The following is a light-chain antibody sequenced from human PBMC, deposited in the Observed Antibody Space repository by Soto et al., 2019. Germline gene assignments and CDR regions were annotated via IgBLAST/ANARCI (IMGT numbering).Light chain of an antibody. J-gene: IGKJ1*01. CDR3: QQYGSSPPT. Sequence: EIVLTQSPGTLSLSPGERATLSCRASQSVSTNYLAWYQRKPGQAPSLLIYGASIRATHIPNRFSGSGYGTDFTLNITRLKAEDFAVYYCQQYGSSPPTFGKGTKVEIK. V-gene: IGKV3-20*01. CDR1: QSVSTNY. CDR2: GAS.